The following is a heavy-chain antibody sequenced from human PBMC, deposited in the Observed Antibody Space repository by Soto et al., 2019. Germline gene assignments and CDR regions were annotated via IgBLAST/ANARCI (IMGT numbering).Heavy chain of an antibody. CDR2: IGYGGSNK. Sequence: QVQLVESGGGVVQPGRSLRLSCATSGFTFSSHGMHWVRQAPGKGLEWVAGIGYGGSNKFYADSVKGRFTISRDNSKNTLYLQMNSLRAEDTAVYYCAGDRDDSSGYFLDTLDYWGQGTLVTVSS. V-gene: IGHV3-33*01. CDR3: AGDRDDSSGYFLDTLDY. J-gene: IGHJ4*02. CDR1: GFTFSSHG. D-gene: IGHD3-22*01.